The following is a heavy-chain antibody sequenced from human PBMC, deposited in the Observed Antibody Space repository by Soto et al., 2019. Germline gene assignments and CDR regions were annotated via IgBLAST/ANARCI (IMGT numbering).Heavy chain of an antibody. CDR3: ARDRGSSWSTFDY. D-gene: IGHD6-13*01. V-gene: IGHV4-59*01. J-gene: IGHJ4*02. CDR1: GGSISSYY. Sequence: SETLSLTCTVSGGSISSYYWSWIRQPPGKGLEWIGYIYYSGSTNYNPSLKSRVTISVDTSKNQFSLKLSSVTAADTAVYYCARDRGSSWSTFDYWGQGTPVTVSS. CDR2: IYYSGST.